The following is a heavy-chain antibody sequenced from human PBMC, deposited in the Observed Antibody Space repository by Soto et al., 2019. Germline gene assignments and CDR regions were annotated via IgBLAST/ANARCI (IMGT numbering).Heavy chain of an antibody. CDR2: ISGSGGST. CDR1: GFTFSSDA. Sequence: GGSLRLSCAASGFTFSSDAIRWVRQAPGKGLEWVSTISGSGGSTYYADSVKGRFTISRDNSKNTLYLQMNSLRAEDTAVYYCARTEGYCSGGRCYYYYMDVWGKGTTVTVSS. D-gene: IGHD2-15*01. CDR3: ARTEGYCSGGRCYYYYMDV. J-gene: IGHJ6*03. V-gene: IGHV3-23*01.